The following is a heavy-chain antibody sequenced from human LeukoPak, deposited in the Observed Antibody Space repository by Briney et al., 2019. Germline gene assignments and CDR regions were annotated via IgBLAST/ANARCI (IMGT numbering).Heavy chain of an antibody. CDR2: ISPNGQNI. J-gene: IGHJ6*04. Sequence: SGGSLRLSCAAAGFTFSDRYMSWIRQAPGKGMEWVAYISPNGQNIHYADSVKGRSTISRDNAKNSLFLQVNSLRAEDTAVYYCARLRTWIVDVWGKGTTVTISS. V-gene: IGHV3-11*04. D-gene: IGHD5-12*01. CDR3: ARLRTWIVDV. CDR1: GFTFSDRY.